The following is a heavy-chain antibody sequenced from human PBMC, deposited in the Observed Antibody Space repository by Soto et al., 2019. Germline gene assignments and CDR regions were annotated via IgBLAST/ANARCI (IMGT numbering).Heavy chain of an antibody. V-gene: IGHV3-30-3*01. CDR2: ISYDGSNK. D-gene: IGHD3-3*01. CDR3: ARGDFWSGLDY. Sequence: SLRLSCAASGFTFSSYAMHWVRQAPGKGLEWVAVISYDGSNKYYADSVKGRFTISRDNSKNTLYLQMNSLRAEDTAMYYCARGDFWSGLDYWGQGTLVTVSS. CDR1: GFTFSSYA. J-gene: IGHJ4*02.